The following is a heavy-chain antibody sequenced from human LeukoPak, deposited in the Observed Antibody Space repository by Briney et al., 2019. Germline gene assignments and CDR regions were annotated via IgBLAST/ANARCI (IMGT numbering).Heavy chain of an antibody. D-gene: IGHD6-13*01. J-gene: IGHJ2*01. CDR3: AKGGAAVDNYWYFDL. V-gene: IGHV3-9*01. Sequence: GGSLRLSCSASGFTFDDYAMHWVRQAPGKGLEWVSGISWNSGNITYGDSVKGRFTISRDNAKNSLYLQMNSLRTEDTALYYCAKGGAAVDNYWYFDLWGRGTLVTVSS. CDR1: GFTFDDYA. CDR2: ISWNSGNI.